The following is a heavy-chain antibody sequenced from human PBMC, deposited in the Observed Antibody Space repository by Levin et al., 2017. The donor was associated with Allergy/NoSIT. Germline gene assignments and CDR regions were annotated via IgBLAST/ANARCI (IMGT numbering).Heavy chain of an antibody. J-gene: IGHJ3*02. CDR3: ARNKPGIVGSSEPFDI. CDR1: GGTDSTAG. CDR2: IVPFYGRA. D-gene: IGHD1-26*01. V-gene: IGHV1-69*13. Sequence: VASVKVSCKASGGTDSTAGITWVRQAPGQGLEWMGEIVPFYGRATYSQNFRDRVTITAHASTSTVYMELSSLRSEDTAMYYCARNKPGIVGSSEPFDIWGKGTMVTVSA.